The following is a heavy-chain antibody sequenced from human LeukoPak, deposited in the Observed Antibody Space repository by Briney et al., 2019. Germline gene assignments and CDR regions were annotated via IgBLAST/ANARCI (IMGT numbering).Heavy chain of an antibody. CDR2: IYTSGST. CDR3: AGGRIQLRPGY. Sequence: SXXLSLTCTVSGGSISSYYWSWIRQPAGKGLEWIGRIYTSGSTNYNPSLKRGVTMSVDTSQNQFSLKLNSVTAADTAVYYCAGGRIQLRPGYWGQGTLVTVSS. J-gene: IGHJ4*02. CDR1: GGSISSYY. V-gene: IGHV4-4*07. D-gene: IGHD5-18*01.